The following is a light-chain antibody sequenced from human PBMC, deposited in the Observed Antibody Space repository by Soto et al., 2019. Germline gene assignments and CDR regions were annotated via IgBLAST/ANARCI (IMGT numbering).Light chain of an antibody. V-gene: IGLV2-14*01. CDR2: EVT. J-gene: IGLJ2*01. CDR3: CSYAGSYTLV. CDR1: SSDIGGYNY. Sequence: QSALTQPASVSGSPGQSITISCTGTSSDIGGYNYVSWYQQHPGKAPKLIIYEVTNRPSGVSDRFAGSKSASTASLTISGLQTEDEAHYYCCSYAGSYTLVFGGGTKLTVL.